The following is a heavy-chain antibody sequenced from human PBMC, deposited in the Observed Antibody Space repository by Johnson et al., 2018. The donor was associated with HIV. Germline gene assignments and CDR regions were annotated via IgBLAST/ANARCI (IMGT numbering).Heavy chain of an antibody. CDR3: ARERAPYYDFWSGTRNSDAFDI. Sequence: QEQLVESEGGVVQPGRSLRLSCAASEFTFSNYAMDWVRQAPGKGLEWVALISYNGSHKYSSDSVKGRFPISRDSSKNTLYLQLNSLRGEDTAVYYCARERAPYYDFWSGTRNSDAFDIWGQGTMVTVSS. CDR2: ISYNGSHK. D-gene: IGHD3-3*01. V-gene: IGHV3-30*04. J-gene: IGHJ3*02. CDR1: EFTFSNYA.